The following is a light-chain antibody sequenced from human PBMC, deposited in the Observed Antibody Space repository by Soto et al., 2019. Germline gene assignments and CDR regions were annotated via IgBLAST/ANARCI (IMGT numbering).Light chain of an antibody. J-gene: IGKJ1*01. V-gene: IGKV3-11*01. CDR2: GAS. Sequence: EIMLTQSPATLSLSPGERATLFCRASQSVSSYLAWYQQKPGQAPRLLIYGASNRATGIPARFSGSGSGTDFSLTISSLEPEDFAVYYCQQRSDWPRTFGQGTKVEIK. CDR3: QQRSDWPRT. CDR1: QSVSSY.